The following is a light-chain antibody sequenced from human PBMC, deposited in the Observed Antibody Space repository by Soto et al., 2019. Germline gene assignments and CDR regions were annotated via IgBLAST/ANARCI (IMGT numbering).Light chain of an antibody. Sequence: SYELTQPPSVSVAPGKTATITCGGNNLETKTVHWYQQKPGQAPVLVMFYDSDRPSGIPERFSGSNSGNTAILTINRVEAGDEADFYCQVWDSTTDHVLFGGGTKLTVL. CDR3: QVWDSTTDHVL. J-gene: IGLJ3*02. V-gene: IGLV3-21*04. CDR1: NLETKT. CDR2: YDS.